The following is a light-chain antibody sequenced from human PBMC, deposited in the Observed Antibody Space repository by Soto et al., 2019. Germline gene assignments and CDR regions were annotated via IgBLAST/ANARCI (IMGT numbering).Light chain of an antibody. Sequence: ENVLTQSPGTLSLSPGERATLSCRASQTVYNGYLAWYQQKPGQAPRLLIYGASSRATGIPDRFSGSGSGTDFTLTISRLEPEDFAVYYCQQYTTSPYTFGPGTKVDIK. CDR2: GAS. CDR1: QTVYNGY. J-gene: IGKJ3*01. CDR3: QQYTTSPYT. V-gene: IGKV3-20*01.